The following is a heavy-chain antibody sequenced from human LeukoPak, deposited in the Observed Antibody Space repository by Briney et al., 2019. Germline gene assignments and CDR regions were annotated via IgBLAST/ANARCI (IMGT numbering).Heavy chain of an antibody. CDR1: SGSLNSGLYY. CDR2: ISSTGST. V-gene: IGHV4-61*02. D-gene: IGHD2-21*01. J-gene: IGHJ6*03. Sequence: SQTLSLTCTVSSGSLNSGLYYWTWIRQPAGKGLEWIGRISSTGSTTYNPSLKGRGSISLDTSKNSFSLKVTSWTAADTAVYYCARETEEVYSRSWGLYDSYYYMDAWGNGTTVTVS. CDR3: ARETEEVYSRSWGLYDSYYYMDA.